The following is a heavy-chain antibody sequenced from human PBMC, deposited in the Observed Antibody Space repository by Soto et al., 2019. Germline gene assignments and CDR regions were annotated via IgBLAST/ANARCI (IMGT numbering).Heavy chain of an antibody. J-gene: IGHJ6*03. CDR2: ISGSGGST. D-gene: IGHD3-3*01. CDR3: AKKTPWEWLTHYYYYMDV. Sequence: GGSLRLSCAASGFTFSSYAMIWVRQAPGKGLEWVSAISGSGGSTYYADSVKGRFTISRDNSKNTLYLQMNSLRAEDTAVYYCAKKTPWEWLTHYYYYMDVWGKGTTVTVSS. CDR1: GFTFSSYA. V-gene: IGHV3-23*01.